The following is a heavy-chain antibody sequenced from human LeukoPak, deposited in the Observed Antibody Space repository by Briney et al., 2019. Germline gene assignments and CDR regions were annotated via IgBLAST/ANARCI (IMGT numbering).Heavy chain of an antibody. CDR3: VRSMATITFSFDY. D-gene: IGHD5-24*01. V-gene: IGHV3-21*01. CDR2: ISSGSSYI. J-gene: IGHJ4*02. Sequence: GGSLRLSCAASGFAFSTYSMDWVRQAPGQGLEWVASISSGSSYIYYADSVKGRFTISRDNAKNSLYLQMNSLRAEDTAVYYCVRSMATITFSFDYWGQGTLVTVSS. CDR1: GFAFSTYS.